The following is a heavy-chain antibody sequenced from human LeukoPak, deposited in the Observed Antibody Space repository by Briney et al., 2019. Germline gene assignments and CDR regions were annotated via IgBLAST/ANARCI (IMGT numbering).Heavy chain of an antibody. CDR2: INTSGGST. Sequence: GASVKVSCKTSGGTGSSYAISWGRQAPGQGLGWVGIINTSGGSTSYAQKFQGRVTMTRDMSTSTVYMELSSLTSEATAVYYCARAPTATRYYYYMDVWGKGTTVTVSS. J-gene: IGHJ6*03. D-gene: IGHD5-18*01. CDR3: ARAPTATRYYYYMDV. V-gene: IGHV1-46*01. CDR1: GGTGSSYA.